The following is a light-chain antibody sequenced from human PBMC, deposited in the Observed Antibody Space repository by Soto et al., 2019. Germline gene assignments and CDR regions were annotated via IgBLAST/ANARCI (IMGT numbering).Light chain of an antibody. CDR2: KAS. V-gene: IGKV1-5*03. CDR3: QHYKAYSRT. CDR1: QSISPW. Sequence: DIQMTQSPSTLSASVGDRVTITCRASQSISPWLAWYQQKPGKAPKLLIYKASSLESGVPSRFSDSGSGTEFTLTISSLQPDDFATYYCQHYKAYSRTFGQGTKVEIK. J-gene: IGKJ1*01.